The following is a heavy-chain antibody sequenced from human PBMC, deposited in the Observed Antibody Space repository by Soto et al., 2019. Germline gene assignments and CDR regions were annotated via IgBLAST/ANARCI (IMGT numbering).Heavy chain of an antibody. CDR2: ISYDGSNK. V-gene: IGHV3-30*14. J-gene: IGHJ4*02. CDR3: ASGPGPTNYYDILTGPQGVFDY. Sequence: GGSLRLSCAASGFTFSSYAMHWVRQAPGKGLEWVAVISYDGSNKYYADSVKGRFTISRDISKNTLYLQMNSLRDEDTAVYYCASGPGPTNYYDILTGPQGVFDYWGQGTLVTV. D-gene: IGHD3-9*01. CDR1: GFTFSSYA.